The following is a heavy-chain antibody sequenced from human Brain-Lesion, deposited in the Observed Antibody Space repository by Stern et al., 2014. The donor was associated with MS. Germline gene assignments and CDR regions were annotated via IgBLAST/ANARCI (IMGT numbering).Heavy chain of an antibody. V-gene: IGHV4-61*02. CDR1: GGSISSGGYY. Sequence: QLQLQESGPGLVKPSQTLSLSCTVSGGSISSGGYYWSWIRQPAGKGLEWIGRIFNSGSTSYNPSLKSRVTISIYTSKNQFSLRLNSMTAADTAVYYCARGRVVPGFQYYATDVWGQGTTVIVSS. CDR3: ARGRVVPGFQYYATDV. CDR2: IFNSGST. D-gene: IGHD2-2*01. J-gene: IGHJ6*02.